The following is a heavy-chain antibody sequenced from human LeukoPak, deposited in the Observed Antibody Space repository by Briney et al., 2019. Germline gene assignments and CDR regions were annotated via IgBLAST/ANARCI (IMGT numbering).Heavy chain of an antibody. V-gene: IGHV3-7*01. CDR3: AKRFLEWFDAFDI. Sequence: PGGSLRLSCAASGFTFSDYYMSWVRQAPGKGLEWVANIKQDGSEKYYVDSVKGRFTISRDKAKNSLYLQMNSLRAEDTAVYYCAKRFLEWFDAFDIWGQGTMVTVSS. D-gene: IGHD3-3*01. CDR2: IKQDGSEK. CDR1: GFTFSDYY. J-gene: IGHJ3*02.